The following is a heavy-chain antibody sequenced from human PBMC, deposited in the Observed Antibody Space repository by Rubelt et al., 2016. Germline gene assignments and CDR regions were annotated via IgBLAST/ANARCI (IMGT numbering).Heavy chain of an antibody. CDR3: ALLTTSSGIAAPRLDY. D-gene: IGHD6-13*01. Sequence: GEINHSGSTNYNPSLKSRVTISVDTSKNQFSLKLSSVTAADTALYYCALLTTSSGIAAPRLDYWGQGTLVTVSS. CDR2: INHSGST. J-gene: IGHJ4*02. V-gene: IGHV4-34*01.